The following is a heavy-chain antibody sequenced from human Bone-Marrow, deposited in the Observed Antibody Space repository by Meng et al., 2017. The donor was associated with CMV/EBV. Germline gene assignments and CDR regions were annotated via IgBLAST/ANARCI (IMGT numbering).Heavy chain of an antibody. CDR3: TRVVVPAAIVGFDY. D-gene: IGHD2-2*02. CDR1: GFTFGDHA. Sequence: GASLKISCTASGFTFGDHAMSWVRQAPGKGLEWVGFIRSKAYGGTTEYAASVKGRFTILRDDSKSIAYLQMNSLKTEDTGAYFCTRVVVPAAIVGFDYWGQGTLVTVAS. V-gene: IGHV3-49*04. J-gene: IGHJ4*02. CDR2: IRSKAYGGTT.